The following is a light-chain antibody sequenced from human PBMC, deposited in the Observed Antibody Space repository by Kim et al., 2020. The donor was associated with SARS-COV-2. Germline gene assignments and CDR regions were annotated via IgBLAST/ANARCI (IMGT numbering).Light chain of an antibody. CDR3: QVWDTSSDHQV. CDR2: YDS. J-gene: IGLJ3*02. CDR1: NVGEKS. Sequence: APGTTARITGGGDNVGEKSVNWYQQKPGQAPLLVMFYDSDRPSGIPGRFSGSYAGNTANLTISRVGAGDEADYYGQVWDTSSDHQVFGGGTKLTVL. V-gene: IGLV3-21*04.